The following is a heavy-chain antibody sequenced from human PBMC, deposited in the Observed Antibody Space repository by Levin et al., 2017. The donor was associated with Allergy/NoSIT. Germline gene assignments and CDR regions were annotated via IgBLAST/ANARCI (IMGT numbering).Heavy chain of an antibody. V-gene: IGHV3-30*18. CDR2: ISFDGSNP. J-gene: IGHJ4*02. D-gene: IGHD2-15*01. CDR1: GFTFSSYG. CDR3: AKWHCSCGNCYSGVAYFDY. Sequence: GESLKISCAASGFTFSSYGMHWVRQAPGKGLEWVAVISFDGSNPYYADSVKGRFTISRDSSKNTLYLQMNSLRAEDTAVYFCAKWHCSCGNCYSGVAYFDYWGQGTLVTVSS.